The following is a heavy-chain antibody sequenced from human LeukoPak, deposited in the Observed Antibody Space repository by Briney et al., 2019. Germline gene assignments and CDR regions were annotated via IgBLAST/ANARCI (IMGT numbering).Heavy chain of an antibody. CDR1: GGSFSGYY. V-gene: IGHV4-34*01. D-gene: IGHD2-2*01. Sequence: PSETLSLTCAVYGGSFSGYYWGWIRQPPGKGLEWIGEINHSGSTNYNPSLKSRVTISVDTSKNQFSLKLSSVTAADTAVYYCARGRSIYQLLYYYYGMDVWGQGTTVTVSS. CDR2: INHSGST. CDR3: ARGRSIYQLLYYYYGMDV. J-gene: IGHJ6*02.